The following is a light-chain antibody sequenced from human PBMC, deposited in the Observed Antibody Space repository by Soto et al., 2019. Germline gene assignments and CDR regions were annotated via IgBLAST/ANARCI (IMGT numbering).Light chain of an antibody. J-gene: IGKJ1*01. CDR2: GAS. CDR3: QQYYHWWT. Sequence: EIVMTPSPATLSVSPGERATLSCRASQSISSKLAWFQEKPGQAPRLLFYGASTRATGIPARFSGSGSGTEFTLTISSLQSEDFAVYFCQQYYHWWTFGQGTKVDIK. CDR1: QSISSK. V-gene: IGKV3-15*01.